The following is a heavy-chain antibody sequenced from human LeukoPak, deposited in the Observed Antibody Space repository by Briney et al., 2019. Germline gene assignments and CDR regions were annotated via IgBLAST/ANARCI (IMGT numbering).Heavy chain of an antibody. D-gene: IGHD3-22*01. CDR1: GGSITSYY. CDR2: IYTSGST. Sequence: SETLSLTCTVSGGSITSYYWMWIRQPAGKGLEWIGRIYTSGSTNYNPSLKSRVTISVDTSKNQFSLKLSSVTAADTAVYYCARVFMRYYYDSSGYPDIWGQGTMVTVSS. CDR3: ARVFMRYYYDSSGYPDI. J-gene: IGHJ3*02. V-gene: IGHV4-4*07.